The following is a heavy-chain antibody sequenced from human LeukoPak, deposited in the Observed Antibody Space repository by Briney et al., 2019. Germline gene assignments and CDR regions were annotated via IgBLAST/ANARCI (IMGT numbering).Heavy chain of an antibody. V-gene: IGHV5-51*01. CDR3: ARFRDFGVVSGDY. CDR2: ISPRDSDT. Sequence: GESLKISCKGSGYSFTSYWIGWVRQMPGKGLEWMGIISPRDSDTRYSPSFQGQVTISVDKSISTAYLQWSSLKASDSAMYYCARFRDFGVVSGDYWGQGTLVTVSS. D-gene: IGHD3-3*01. CDR1: GYSFTSYW. J-gene: IGHJ4*02.